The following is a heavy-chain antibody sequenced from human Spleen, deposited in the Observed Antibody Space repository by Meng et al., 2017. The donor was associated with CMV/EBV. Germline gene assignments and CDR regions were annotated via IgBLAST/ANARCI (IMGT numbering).Heavy chain of an antibody. CDR2: IVPAFGVV. V-gene: IGHV1-69*01. D-gene: IGHD2-2*01. CDR1: GDTFNNDG. Sequence: SGDTFNNDGFSWVRQAPGQGLEWMGGIVPAFGVVKYAQKFQGRLTITADESMSTAYMELSSLRSEDTALYYCARACSSTNCRIYFDHWGQGTVVTVSS. J-gene: IGHJ4*02. CDR3: ARACSSTNCRIYFDH.